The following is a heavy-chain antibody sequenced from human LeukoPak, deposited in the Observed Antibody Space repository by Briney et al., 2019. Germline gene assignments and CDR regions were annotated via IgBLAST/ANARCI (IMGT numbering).Heavy chain of an antibody. V-gene: IGHV1-18*01. CDR3: ARDECSGGTCSVPFDS. CDR2: ITPFNGNR. J-gene: IGHJ4*02. CDR1: GYTFKHYG. D-gene: IGHD2-15*01. Sequence: ASVKVSCKASGYTFKHYGISWVRLAPGLGLEWLGWITPFNGNRVYAQKFQDRVAMTTDTSTNTADLELRGLTSDDTAIYYCARDECSGGTCSVPFDSWGQGTHVTVSS.